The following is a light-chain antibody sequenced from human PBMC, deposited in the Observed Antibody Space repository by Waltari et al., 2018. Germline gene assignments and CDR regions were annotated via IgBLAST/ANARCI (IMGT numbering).Light chain of an antibody. CDR1: STTITNY. Sequence: QSVLTQPPSASGAPGQEVSISCSGGSTTITNYVFWYQQFPGTAPKLIVSKAYEPPSGVPDRCSSSKSGTSASLAISGLRSDDEADYYCATWDDSLNGWVFGGGTKLTVL. CDR3: ATWDDSLNGWV. CDR2: KAY. V-gene: IGLV1-47*01. J-gene: IGLJ3*02.